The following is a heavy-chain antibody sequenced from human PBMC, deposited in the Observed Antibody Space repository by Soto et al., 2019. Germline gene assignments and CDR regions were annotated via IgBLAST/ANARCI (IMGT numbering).Heavy chain of an antibody. CDR2: ISSSSSYI. Sequence: LRLSCAASGFTFSSYSMNWVRQAPWKGLEWVSSISSSSSYIYYADSVKGRFTISRDNAKNSLYLQMNSLRAEDTAVYYCARNGLYSSSRVYYYYGMDVWGQGTTVTVSS. V-gene: IGHV3-21*01. CDR3: ARNGLYSSSRVYYYYGMDV. CDR1: GFTFSSYS. J-gene: IGHJ6*02. D-gene: IGHD6-6*01.